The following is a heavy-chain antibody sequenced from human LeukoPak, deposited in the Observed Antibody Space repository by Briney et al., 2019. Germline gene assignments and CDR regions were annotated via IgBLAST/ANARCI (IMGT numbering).Heavy chain of an antibody. CDR1: GYSFTSYW. V-gene: IGHV5-51*01. CDR2: IYPGDSDT. CDR3: ASGSYSDYFDY. Sequence: GASLQISCKGSGYSFTSYWIGWVRQLPGKGLEWMGIIYPGDSDTRYSPSFQGQVTISADKSISTAYLQWSSLKASDTAMYYCASGSYSDYFDYWGQGTLVTVSS. J-gene: IGHJ4*02. D-gene: IGHD1-26*01.